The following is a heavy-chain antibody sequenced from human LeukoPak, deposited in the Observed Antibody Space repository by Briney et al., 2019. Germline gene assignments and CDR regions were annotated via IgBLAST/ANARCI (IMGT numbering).Heavy chain of an antibody. CDR2: ISAYNGNT. CDR1: GYTFTGYY. Sequence: ASVKVSCKASGYTFTGYYMHWVRQAPGQGLEWMGWISAYNGNTNYAQKLQGRVTMTTDTSTSTAYMELRSLRSDDTAVYYCARDGTVATELGYWGQGTLVTVSS. J-gene: IGHJ4*02. V-gene: IGHV1-18*04. D-gene: IGHD4-23*01. CDR3: ARDGTVATELGY.